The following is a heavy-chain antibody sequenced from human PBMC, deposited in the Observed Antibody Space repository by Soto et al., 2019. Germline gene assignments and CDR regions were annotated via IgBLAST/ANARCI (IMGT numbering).Heavy chain of an antibody. D-gene: IGHD6-19*01. J-gene: IGHJ4*02. V-gene: IGHV1-46*01. Sequence: QVQLVQSGAEVKKPGASVKVSCKASGYTFTSYYMHWVRQAPGQGLEWMGIINPSGGSTSYAQKFQGRXXMXRXXSTSTVYMELSSLRSEDTAVYYCARNGAVAGSFDYWGQGTLVTVSS. CDR1: GYTFTSYY. CDR2: INPSGGST. CDR3: ARNGAVAGSFDY.